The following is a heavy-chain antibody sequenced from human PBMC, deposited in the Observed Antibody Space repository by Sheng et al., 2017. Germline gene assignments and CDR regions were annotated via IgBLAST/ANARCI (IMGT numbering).Heavy chain of an antibody. Sequence: QVQLVQSGAEVKKPGSSVKVSCKASGGTFSSYTISWVRQAPGQGLEWMGRIIPILGIANYAQKFQGRVTITADKSTSTAYMELSSLRSEDTAVYYCARDLRDSSGYYDAFDIWGQGTMVTVSS. J-gene: IGHJ3*02. V-gene: IGHV1-69*08. CDR2: IIPILGIA. CDR1: GGTFSSYT. D-gene: IGHD3-22*01. CDR3: ARDLRDSSGYYDAFDI.